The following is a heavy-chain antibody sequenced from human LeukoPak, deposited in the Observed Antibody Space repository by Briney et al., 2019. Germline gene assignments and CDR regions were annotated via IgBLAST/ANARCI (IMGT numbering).Heavy chain of an antibody. J-gene: IGHJ6*02. CDR1: GGSISSRSYY. V-gene: IGHV4-39*01. D-gene: IGHD6-6*01. Sequence: SETLSPTCTVSGGSISSRSYYWGWIRQPPGKGLEWIVSIYYSGSTHYNPSLKSRVTISVDTSKNQFSLKLRFVTAADTAVYYCARQGYSSSAGSQVFYGLDVWGQGTTVTVSS. CDR3: ARQGYSSSAGSQVFYGLDV. CDR2: IYYSGST.